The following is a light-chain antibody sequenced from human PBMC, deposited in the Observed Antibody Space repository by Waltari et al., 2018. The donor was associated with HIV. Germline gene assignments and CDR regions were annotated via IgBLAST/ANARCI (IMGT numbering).Light chain of an antibody. J-gene: IGLJ2*01. CDR2: DFT. V-gene: IGLV2-14*03. CDR1: TSDVGGYDF. CDR3: SSYATNTTVI. Sequence: QSALTQPASVSGSPGQSITISCTGTTSDVGGYDFVSWFQQHPGKAPHLLIYDFTSRPSGTSDRFSGSKSGATASLTISGLQAEDEADYYCSSYATNTTVIFGGGTKVTVL.